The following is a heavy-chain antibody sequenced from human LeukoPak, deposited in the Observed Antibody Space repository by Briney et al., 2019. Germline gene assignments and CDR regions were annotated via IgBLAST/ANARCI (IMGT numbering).Heavy chain of an antibody. Sequence: PGRSLRLSCAASGFTFSSYAMHWVRQAPGKGLEWVAVISYDGSNKYYADSVKGRFTISRDNSKNTLYLQMNSLRAEDTAVYYCARDPSMVRGVILFDYWGQGTLVTVSS. D-gene: IGHD3-10*01. CDR1: GFTFSSYA. V-gene: IGHV3-30*04. J-gene: IGHJ4*02. CDR2: ISYDGSNK. CDR3: ARDPSMVRGVILFDY.